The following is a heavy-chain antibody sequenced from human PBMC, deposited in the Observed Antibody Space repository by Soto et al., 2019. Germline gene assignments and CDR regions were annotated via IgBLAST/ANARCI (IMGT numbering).Heavy chain of an antibody. CDR3: ATSVYAQTQFDY. J-gene: IGHJ4*02. CDR2: SDSSGTAT. Sequence: GGSLRLSCAASGFTFSSNAMSWVRQAPGKGLEWVSASDSSGTATYYADSVKGRSTISRDNSKSTLYLQMNSLRAEDTAVYYCATSVYAQTQFDYWGQGTLVTVSS. D-gene: IGHD2-8*01. V-gene: IGHV3-23*05. CDR1: GFTFSSNA.